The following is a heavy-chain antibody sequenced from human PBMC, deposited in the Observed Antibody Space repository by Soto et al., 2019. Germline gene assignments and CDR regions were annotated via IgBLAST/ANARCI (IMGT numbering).Heavy chain of an antibody. V-gene: IGHV1-46*01. CDR1: GYTFTTYY. D-gene: IGHD2-2*02. Sequence: QVPLVQSGADMKKPGASVTVSCRASGYTFTTYYLHWVRQAPGQGLEWMGIINPNGGSTTYSQHFQGRLTLTRDTSATTVYMELTGLTFADTAVYFCARDPVPSDAGPVRYPADIWGQGTLVTISS. CDR2: INPNGGST. CDR3: ARDPVPSDAGPVRYPADI. J-gene: IGHJ3*02.